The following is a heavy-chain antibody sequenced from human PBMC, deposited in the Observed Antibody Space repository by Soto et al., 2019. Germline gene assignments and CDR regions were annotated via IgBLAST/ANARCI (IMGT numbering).Heavy chain of an antibody. Sequence: PSETLSLTCTVSGGSIISGGYYFICIRQHPWNGLELIGYIYYSGSTYYNPSLKSRVTISVDTSKNQFSLKLSSVTAADTAVYYCARDPRKDPTYYDFWSGHVSQGMDVWGQGTTVTVSS. CDR2: IYYSGST. CDR1: GGSIISGGYY. J-gene: IGHJ6*02. CDR3: ARDPRKDPTYYDFWSGHVSQGMDV. V-gene: IGHV4-31*03. D-gene: IGHD3-3*01.